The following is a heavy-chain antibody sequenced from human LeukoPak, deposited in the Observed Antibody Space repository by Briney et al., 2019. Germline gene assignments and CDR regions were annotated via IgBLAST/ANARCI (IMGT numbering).Heavy chain of an antibody. V-gene: IGHV4-31*03. CDR3: ARDRIMTTVRNYYYYGMDV. CDR2: IYYSGST. CDR1: GGSISSGAYY. Sequence: PSQTLSLTCTVSGGSISSGAYYWSWIRQHPGKGLEWIGYIYYSGSTYYNPSLKSRVTISVDTSKKQISLKLSSVTAADTAVYYCARDRIMTTVRNYYYYGMDVWGQGTTVTVSS. J-gene: IGHJ6*02. D-gene: IGHD4-17*01.